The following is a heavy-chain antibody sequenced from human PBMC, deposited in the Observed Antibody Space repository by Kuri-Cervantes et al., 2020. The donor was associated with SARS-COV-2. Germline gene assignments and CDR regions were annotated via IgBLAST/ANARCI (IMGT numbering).Heavy chain of an antibody. J-gene: IGHJ4*02. CDR3: AKVSTRVVPAAMDY. Sequence: GESLKISCAASGFTFSSYEMNWVRQAPGKGLEWVSAISGSGGSTYYADSVKGRFTISRDNSKNTLYLQMNSLRAEDTAVYYCAKVSTRVVPAAMDYWGQGTLVTVSS. D-gene: IGHD2-2*01. CDR1: GFTFSSYE. CDR2: ISGSGGST. V-gene: IGHV3-23*01.